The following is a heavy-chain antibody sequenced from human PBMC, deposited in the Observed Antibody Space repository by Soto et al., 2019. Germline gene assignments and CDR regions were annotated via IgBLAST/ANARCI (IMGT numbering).Heavy chain of an antibody. CDR1: GFTFSSYS. J-gene: IGHJ5*02. V-gene: IGHV3-21*01. CDR3: ARATSQYQLLGWFDP. Sequence: XVSLRLSCAASGFTFSSYSVNWVGQAPGKGLEWVSSISSSSSYIYYADSVKGRFTISRDNAKNSLYLQMNSLRAEDTAVYYCARATSQYQLLGWFDPWGQRTLVTVSS. D-gene: IGHD2-2*01. CDR2: ISSSSSYI.